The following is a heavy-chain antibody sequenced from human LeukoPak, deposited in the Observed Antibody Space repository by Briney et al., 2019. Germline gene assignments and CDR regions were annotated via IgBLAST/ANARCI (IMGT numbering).Heavy chain of an antibody. V-gene: IGHV3-23*01. Sequence: GGSLRLSCAGSGFTFSSSAMTWVRQAPGKGLEWVSGISGSGSDTYYADSVKGRFTISRDNSKNTMYLQMNSLRADDTAVYYCAKMVREFYTISYYFDYWGQGTLVTVSS. J-gene: IGHJ4*02. CDR2: ISGSGSDT. CDR3: AKMVREFYTISYYFDY. D-gene: IGHD2-8*01. CDR1: GFTFSSSA.